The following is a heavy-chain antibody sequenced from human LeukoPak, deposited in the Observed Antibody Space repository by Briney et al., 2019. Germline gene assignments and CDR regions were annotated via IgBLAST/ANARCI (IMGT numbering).Heavy chain of an antibody. V-gene: IGHV3-53*01. CDR3: ARVGDHFHWFLDL. CDR2: LYSGSDT. J-gene: IGHJ2*01. D-gene: IGHD2-21*01. Sequence: AGGSLTLSCALSGFTVSTNYMNWVRQAPGKGLEWVSTLYSGSDTYYADSVKGRFTISRDNSRNILFLHMNSLKAEDTAIYYCARVGDHFHWFLDLWGRGTLVAVCS. CDR1: GFTVSTNY.